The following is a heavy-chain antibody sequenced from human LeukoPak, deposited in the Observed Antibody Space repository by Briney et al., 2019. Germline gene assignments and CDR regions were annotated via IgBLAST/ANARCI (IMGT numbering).Heavy chain of an antibody. CDR3: ARWYYDFWSGYSRVDY. J-gene: IGHJ4*02. D-gene: IGHD3-3*01. CDR1: GGSVSSGSFY. V-gene: IGHV4-39*01. CDR2: GST. Sequence: SETLSLTCTVSGGSVSSGSFYWGWARQPPGKGLEWIGSGSTYYNPSLKSRVTISVDTSRNQFSLKLTSVTAADTAVYYCARWYYDFWSGYSRVDYWGQGTLVTVSS.